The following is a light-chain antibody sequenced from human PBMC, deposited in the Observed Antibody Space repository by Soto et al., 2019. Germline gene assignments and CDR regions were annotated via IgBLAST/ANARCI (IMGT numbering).Light chain of an antibody. CDR2: DAS. J-gene: IGKJ5*01. CDR3: QQYDNWPPIT. Sequence: EIVMTQSPATPSVSPGERATLSCRASQRVANHLAWYQHKPGQSPRLLIYDASTRATGIPARFSGSGSGTEFTLTISSLQSEDFAVYYCQQYDNWPPITFGQGTRLEIK. V-gene: IGKV3-15*01. CDR1: QRVANH.